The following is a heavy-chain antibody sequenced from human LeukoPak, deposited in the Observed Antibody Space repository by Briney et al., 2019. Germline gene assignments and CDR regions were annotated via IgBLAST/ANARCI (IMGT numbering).Heavy chain of an antibody. Sequence: ASVKVSCKVSGYSLSELTMHWVRHAPGKGLEWMGGFDPGMAETMYAEKFQGRITMTEDTSTDTPYMELSSLRSEDTAVYYCAPGHEYGLLDYWGQGTLVTVSS. D-gene: IGHD4-17*01. CDR2: FDPGMAET. V-gene: IGHV1-24*01. J-gene: IGHJ4*02. CDR1: GYSLSELT. CDR3: APGHEYGLLDY.